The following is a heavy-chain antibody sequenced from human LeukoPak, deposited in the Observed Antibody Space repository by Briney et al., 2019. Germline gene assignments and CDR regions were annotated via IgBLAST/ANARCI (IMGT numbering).Heavy chain of an antibody. CDR2: IGGSGTRT. CDR1: GFTFTTYG. CDR3: AKDSHWILFDD. J-gene: IGHJ4*02. D-gene: IGHD2-2*03. Sequence: GGTLRLSCSASGFTFTTYGMNWVRQAPGKGLEWVSGIGGSGTRTHYADSVKGRFTISRDNSKNTLYLQMNSLRDEDTAVYYCAKDSHWILFDDWGQGTLVTVSS. V-gene: IGHV3-23*01.